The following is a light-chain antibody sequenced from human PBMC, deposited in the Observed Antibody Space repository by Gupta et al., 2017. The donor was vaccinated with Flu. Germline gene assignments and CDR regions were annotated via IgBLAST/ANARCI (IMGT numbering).Light chain of an antibody. V-gene: IGKV4-1*01. CDR2: WAY. Sequence: DCVMTQSPDSLAVSLGGRATINCKASQTVLYSLDNKNYFGWYQQKPGQPPKLRSSWAYARESGVQDRFSGSGSGTDFTLTINNLQAEDVAGYFCLQYFHTPRNFGAGTRVEIK. CDR3: LQYFHTPRN. CDR1: QTVLYSLDNKNY. J-gene: IGKJ4*01.